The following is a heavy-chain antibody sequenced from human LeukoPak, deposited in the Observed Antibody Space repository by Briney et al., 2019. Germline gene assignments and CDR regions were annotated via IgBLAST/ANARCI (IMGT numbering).Heavy chain of an antibody. Sequence: ASVKVSCKASGYTFTGYYMHWVRQAPGQGLEWMGWINPNSGGTNYAQKFQGRVTMTRDTSISTAYMELSRLRSDDTAVYYCARDPTMVRGNKKQHYYYYMDVWGKGTTVTVSS. CDR2: INPNSGGT. CDR1: GYTFTGYY. D-gene: IGHD3-10*01. J-gene: IGHJ6*03. CDR3: ARDPTMVRGNKKQHYYYYMDV. V-gene: IGHV1-2*02.